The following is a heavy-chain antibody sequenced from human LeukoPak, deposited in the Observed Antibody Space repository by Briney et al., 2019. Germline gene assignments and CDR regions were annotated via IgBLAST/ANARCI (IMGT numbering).Heavy chain of an antibody. CDR2: ISSSSSYI. CDR3: ARGYYYGSGERAFDI. V-gene: IGHV3-21*01. J-gene: IGHJ3*02. D-gene: IGHD3-10*01. Sequence: GGSLRLFCAASGFTFSSYSMNWARQAPGKGLEWVSSISSSSSYIYYADSVKGRFTISRDNAKNSLYLPMNSLGAEDTAVYYWARGYYYGSGERAFDIWGQGTMVTVSS. CDR1: GFTFSSYS.